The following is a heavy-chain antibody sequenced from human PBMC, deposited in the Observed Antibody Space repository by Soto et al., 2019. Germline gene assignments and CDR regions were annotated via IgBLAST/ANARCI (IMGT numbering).Heavy chain of an antibody. CDR3: AKDLIGYSGYDWYYYYYYGMDV. CDR2: ISYDGSNK. D-gene: IGHD5-12*01. CDR1: GFTFSSYG. Sequence: PGGSLRLSCAASGFTFSSYGMHWVRQAPGKGLEWVAVISYDGSNKYYADSVKGRFTISRDNSKNTLYLQMNSLRAEDTAVYYCAKDLIGYSGYDWYYYYYYGMDVWGQGTTVTVSS. J-gene: IGHJ6*02. V-gene: IGHV3-30*18.